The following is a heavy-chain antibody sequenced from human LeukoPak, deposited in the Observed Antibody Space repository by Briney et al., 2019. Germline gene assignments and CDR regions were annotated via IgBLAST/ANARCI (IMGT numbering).Heavy chain of an antibody. V-gene: IGHV4-31*03. CDR1: GGSISSGGYY. J-gene: IGHJ4*02. CDR3: ARFYDSSGSYYFDY. CDR2: IYYSGST. D-gene: IGHD3-22*01. Sequence: PSETLSLTCTVSGGSISSGGYYWSWIRQHPGKGLEWIGYIYYSGSTYYNPSLKSRVTISVDTSKNQFSLKLSSVTAADTAVYYCARFYDSSGSYYFDYWGQGTLVTVSS.